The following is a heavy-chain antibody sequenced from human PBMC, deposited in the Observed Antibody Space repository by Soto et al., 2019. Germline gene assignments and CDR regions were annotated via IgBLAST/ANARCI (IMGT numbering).Heavy chain of an antibody. CDR3: ARWGSWGITFGGVGL. D-gene: IGHD3-16*01. CDR1: GGSISSYY. J-gene: IGHJ4*02. Sequence: TSETLSLTCTVSGGSISSYYWSWIRQPPGKGLEWIGYIYYSGSTNYNPSLKSRVTISVDTSKNQFSLKLSSVTAADTAVYYCARWGSWGITFGGVGLWGQGTLVTVSS. CDR2: IYYSGST. V-gene: IGHV4-59*01.